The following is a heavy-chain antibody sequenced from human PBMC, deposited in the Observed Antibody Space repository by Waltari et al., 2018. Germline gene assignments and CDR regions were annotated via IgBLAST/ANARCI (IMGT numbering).Heavy chain of an antibody. Sequence: QVQLQESGPGLLKPSETLSLTCSVPDVAIGNFYWTWIRQPPGKGLEWIGYIHRSGAAKYSPSLKSRVTVSIDASMSHFSLRLTSVTAADTATYFCARDTALRPAAGPDAYDVWGQGTLVTVS. CDR3: ARDTALRPAAGPDAYDV. CDR1: DVAIGNFY. V-gene: IGHV4-4*08. J-gene: IGHJ3*01. CDR2: IHRSGAA. D-gene: IGHD6-13*01.